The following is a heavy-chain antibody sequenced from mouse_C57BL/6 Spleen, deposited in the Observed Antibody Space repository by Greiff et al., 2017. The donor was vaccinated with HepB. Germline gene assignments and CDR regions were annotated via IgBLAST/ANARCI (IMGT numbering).Heavy chain of an antibody. CDR1: GYTFTDYN. D-gene: IGHD2-2*01. Sequence: VQLQQSGPELVKPGASVKLPCTASGYTFTDYNMDWVKQSHGKSLEWIGDINPNNGGTIYNQKFKGKATLTADKSSSTAYMELRSLTSEDTAVYYCAGGHEGYDEFAYWGQGTLVTVSA. CDR2: INPNNGGT. CDR3: AGGHEGYDEFAY. J-gene: IGHJ3*01. V-gene: IGHV1-18*01.